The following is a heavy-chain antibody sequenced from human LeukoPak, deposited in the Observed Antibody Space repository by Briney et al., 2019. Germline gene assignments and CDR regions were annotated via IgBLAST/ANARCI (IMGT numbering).Heavy chain of an antibody. D-gene: IGHD1-26*01. CDR3: ARATDQELDY. CDR2: IYPGGNYT. CDR1: GYIFTSHF. Sequence: ASVKVSFKAAGYIFTSHFMHWVRQAPGQGLEWMGIIYPGGNYTNYAQKFHDRVTMTRDTSASTIYMELSSLKSEDTAVYYCARATDQELDYWGQGTVVTVSS. V-gene: IGHV1-46*01. J-gene: IGHJ4*02.